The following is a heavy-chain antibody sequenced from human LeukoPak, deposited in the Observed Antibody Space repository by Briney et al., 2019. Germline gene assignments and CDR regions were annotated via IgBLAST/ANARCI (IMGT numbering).Heavy chain of an antibody. V-gene: IGHV4-4*02. J-gene: IGHJ4*02. Sequence: SETLSLTYTVSGDSINSLDLWSWVRQPPGKGLEWIGEMYLSGTTHSNPSVKSRVTISIDKSKNQFFLNLSSVTAADTAVYYCARVNINNWHSCDYWGQGTLVTVSS. D-gene: IGHD1-1*01. CDR3: ARVNINNWHSCDY. CDR2: MYLSGTT. CDR1: GDSINSLDL.